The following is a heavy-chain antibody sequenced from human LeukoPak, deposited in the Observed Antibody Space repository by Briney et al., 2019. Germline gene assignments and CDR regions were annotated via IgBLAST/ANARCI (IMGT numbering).Heavy chain of an antibody. CDR3: ARHPHLGRAARRYFDY. CDR2: INHSGST. D-gene: IGHD6-6*01. V-gene: IGHV4-34*01. J-gene: IGHJ4*02. CDR1: GGSISSYY. Sequence: SETLSLTCTVSGGSISSYYWSWIRQPPGKGLEWIGEINHSGSTNYNPSLKSRVTISVDTSKNQFSLKLSSVTAADTAVYYCARHPHLGRAARRYFDYWGQGTLVTVSS.